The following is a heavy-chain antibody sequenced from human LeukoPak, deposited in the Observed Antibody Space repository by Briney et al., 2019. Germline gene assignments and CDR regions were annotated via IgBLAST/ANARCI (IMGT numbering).Heavy chain of an antibody. V-gene: IGHV3-48*03. Sequence: GGSLRLSCAASGFIFSNYEMHWVRQAPGKGVEWVSYISSSGSDIYYADSVKGRFTISRDNAKNSLYLHMNSLRAEDTAVYYCARDYGGSSPFDYWGQGTLVTVSS. CDR3: ARDYGGSSPFDY. CDR1: GFIFSNYE. CDR2: ISSSGSDI. D-gene: IGHD4-23*01. J-gene: IGHJ4*02.